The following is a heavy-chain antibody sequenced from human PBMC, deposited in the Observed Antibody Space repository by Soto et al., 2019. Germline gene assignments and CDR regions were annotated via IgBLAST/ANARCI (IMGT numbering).Heavy chain of an antibody. CDR2: ISSSSSYI. CDR1: GFTFSSYS. J-gene: IGHJ5*02. D-gene: IGHD3-10*01. CDR3: AKRAPSGSNWFDP. Sequence: GGSLRLSCAASGFTFSSYSMNWVRQAPGKGLEWVSSISSSSSYIYYADSVKGRFTISRDNAKNSLYLQMNSLRAEDTAVYYCAKRAPSGSNWFDPWGQGTLVTVSS. V-gene: IGHV3-21*01.